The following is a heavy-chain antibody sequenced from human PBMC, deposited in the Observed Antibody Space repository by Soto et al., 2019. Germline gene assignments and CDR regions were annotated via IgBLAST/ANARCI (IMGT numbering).Heavy chain of an antibody. Sequence: GASVKVSCKASGGTFSSYAISWVRQAPGQGLEWMGGIIPIFGTANYAQKFQGRVTITADESTGTAYMELSSLRSEDTAVYYCASGYYYDSSGYYPYVGMEVWGQGTTVTVSS. D-gene: IGHD3-22*01. V-gene: IGHV1-69*13. CDR3: ASGYYYDSSGYYPYVGMEV. CDR1: GGTFSSYA. CDR2: IIPIFGTA. J-gene: IGHJ6*02.